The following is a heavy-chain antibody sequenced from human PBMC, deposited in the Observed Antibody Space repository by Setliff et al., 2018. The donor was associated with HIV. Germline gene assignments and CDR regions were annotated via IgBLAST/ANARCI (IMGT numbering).Heavy chain of an antibody. CDR2: ISGSGGST. J-gene: IGHJ5*02. D-gene: IGHD2-2*01. CDR1: GFTFRSYA. Sequence: PGGSLRLSCAASGFTFRSYAMSWVRQAPGKGLEWVSAISGSGGSTYYADSVKGRFTISRDNSKNTLYLQMNSLRAEDTAVYYCAKSWVVPAAITFSGFDPWGQGTLVTVSS. CDR3: AKSWVVPAAITFSGFDP. V-gene: IGHV3-23*01.